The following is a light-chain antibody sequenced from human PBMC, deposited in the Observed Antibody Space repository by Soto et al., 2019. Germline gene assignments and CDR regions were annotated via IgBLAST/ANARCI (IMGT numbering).Light chain of an antibody. V-gene: IGKV3-20*01. J-gene: IGKJ1*01. CDR1: QRVSSSH. CDR3: QQYGTSQT. CDR2: ATS. Sequence: ETVLTQSPGTLSLSPGERATLSCRASQRVSSSHLAWYQQKPGQAPRLLIYATSNRATGIPDRFSGGGSGTDFTLTITRLEPEDFAVYYCQQYGTSQTFGQGTKV.